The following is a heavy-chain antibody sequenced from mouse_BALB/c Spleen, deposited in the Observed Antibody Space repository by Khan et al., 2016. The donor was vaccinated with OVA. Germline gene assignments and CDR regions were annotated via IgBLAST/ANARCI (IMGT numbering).Heavy chain of an antibody. CDR1: GFTFSDYY. J-gene: IGHJ3*01. D-gene: IGHD1-1*02. CDR3: ARAGYGGFAY. CDR2: ISDGGSYT. V-gene: IGHV5-4*02. Sequence: EVELVESGGGLVKPGGSLKLSCAASGFTFSDYYMYWVRQTPEKRLEWVATISDGGSYTYYPDSVKGRFTISRDNAKHNLYLQMNSLKSEDTAMYYCARAGYGGFAYWGQGTLVTVSA.